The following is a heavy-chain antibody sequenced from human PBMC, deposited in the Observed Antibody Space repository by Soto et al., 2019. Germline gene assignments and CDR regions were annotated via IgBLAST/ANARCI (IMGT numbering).Heavy chain of an antibody. Sequence: QVQLQESGPVLVKPSQTVSLTCSVSGGSIISGGSYWNWIRQLPGKGLEWIGYIYDSEKTYNNPSLKGRVFLSMDTSKNQFSLKLTSVTAADTAVYYCARDDNTGYYGFDVWGQGTTVTVS. V-gene: IGHV4-31*03. CDR2: IYDSEKT. J-gene: IGHJ6*02. CDR1: GGSIISGGSY. D-gene: IGHD2-2*02. CDR3: ARDDNTGYYGFDV.